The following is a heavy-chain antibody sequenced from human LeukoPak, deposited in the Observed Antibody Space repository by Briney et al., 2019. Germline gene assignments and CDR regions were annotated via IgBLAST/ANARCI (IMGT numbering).Heavy chain of an antibody. J-gene: IGHJ4*02. V-gene: IGHV3-49*03. D-gene: IGHD3-10*01. CDR1: GFTFSSYA. Sequence: PGGSLRLSCAASGFTFSSYAMSWFRQAPGKGLEWVGFIRSKAYGGTTEYAASVRGRFTISRDDSKSIAYLQMNSLKTEDTAVFYCTRSEWGGYGYYGSGTDGGYFDYWGQGTLVTVSS. CDR3: TRSEWGGYGYYGSGTDGGYFDY. CDR2: IRSKAYGGTT.